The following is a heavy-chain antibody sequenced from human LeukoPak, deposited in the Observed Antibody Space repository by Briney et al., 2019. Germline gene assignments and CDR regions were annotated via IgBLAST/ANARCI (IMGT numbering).Heavy chain of an antibody. CDR1: GGSITSTSYH. J-gene: IGHJ4*02. CDR3: ASWEVLPPKSDY. V-gene: IGHV4-39*01. CDR2: ISYSGST. D-gene: IGHD2-15*01. Sequence: SETLSLTCSVSGGSITSTSYHWGWIRQPPGKGLEWIGSISYSGSTHYTPSLKSRLTMSADTSKDQLSLKLTSVTAADTAVYYCASWEVLPPKSDYWGQGTLVTVSS.